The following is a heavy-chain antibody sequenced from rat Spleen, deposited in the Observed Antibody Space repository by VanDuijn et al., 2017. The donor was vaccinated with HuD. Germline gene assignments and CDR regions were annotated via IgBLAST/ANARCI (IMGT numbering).Heavy chain of an antibody. CDR1: GFSLTSNG. CDR3: ARSVY. J-gene: IGHJ2*01. V-gene: IGHV2S12*01. CDR2: ISSGGST. Sequence: QVQLKESGPGLVQPSQTLSLTCTVSGFSLTSNGVSWVRQPPGKGLEWITAISSGGSTYYNSALKSRLSISRDTSKSQVFLKMNSLQTEDTAMYFCARSVYWGQGVMVTVSS.